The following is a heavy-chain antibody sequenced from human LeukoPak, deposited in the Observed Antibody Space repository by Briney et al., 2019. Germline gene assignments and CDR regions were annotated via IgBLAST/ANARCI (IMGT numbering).Heavy chain of an antibody. J-gene: IGHJ4*02. CDR1: GFTFSSYS. Sequence: GGSLRLSCAASGFTFSSYSMNWVRQAPGKGLEWVSSISSSSSYIYYADSVKGRFTISRDNAKNSLYLQMNSLRAEDTAVYYCARGPVTVAGAYYFDYWGQGTLVTVSS. CDR2: ISSSSSYI. CDR3: ARGPVTVAGAYYFDY. V-gene: IGHV3-21*01. D-gene: IGHD6-19*01.